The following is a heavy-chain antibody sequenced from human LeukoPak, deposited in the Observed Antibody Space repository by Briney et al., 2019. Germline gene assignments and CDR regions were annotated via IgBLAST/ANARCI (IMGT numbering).Heavy chain of an antibody. CDR2: IYPGDSDT. J-gene: IGHJ4*02. D-gene: IGHD5-24*01. V-gene: IGHV5-51*01. CDR1: GYSFTSHW. CDR3: ATTRDGYRPLFDY. Sequence: GESLKISCKGSGYSFTSHWIGWVREMPGKGVEWMGIIYPGDSDTRYSPSFQGQVTISADKSISTAYLQWSSLKASDTAMYYCATTRDGYRPLFDYWGQGTLVTVSS.